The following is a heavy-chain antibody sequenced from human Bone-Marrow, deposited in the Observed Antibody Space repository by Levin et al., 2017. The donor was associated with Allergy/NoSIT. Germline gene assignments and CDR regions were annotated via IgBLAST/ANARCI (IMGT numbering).Heavy chain of an antibody. CDR1: GSTTSLFY. V-gene: IGHV4-59*01. D-gene: IGHD3-16*01. J-gene: IGHJ5*02. CDR2: INYSGNT. Sequence: SETLSLTCTVSGSTTSLFYWNWIRQTPGKGLQWIGYINYSGNTKYNPSLKSRVTISLDKSKNQFSLLLTSVTAADTAVYYCARDTGGWYFDRWGQGTLVTVSS. CDR3: ARDTGGWYFDR.